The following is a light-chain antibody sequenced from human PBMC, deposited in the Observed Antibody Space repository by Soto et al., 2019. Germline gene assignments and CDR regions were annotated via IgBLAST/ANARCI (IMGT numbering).Light chain of an antibody. V-gene: IGKV3-11*01. CDR3: QQRSNWPHIT. Sequence: EIVLTQSPATLSLSPGEGATLSCRASQSVSSYLAWYQQKPGQAPRLLIYDASNRATGIPARFSGSGSGTDFTLTIISLEPEDFAVYYCQQRSNWPHITFGQGTRLEIK. CDR2: DAS. CDR1: QSVSSY. J-gene: IGKJ5*01.